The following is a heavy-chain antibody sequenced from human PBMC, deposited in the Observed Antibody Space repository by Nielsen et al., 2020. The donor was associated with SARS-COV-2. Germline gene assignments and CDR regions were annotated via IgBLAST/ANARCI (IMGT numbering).Heavy chain of an antibody. Sequence: GESLKISCAASGFTFSFYDIHWVRQAPGEGLEWVAVMWADVATEHYAESVKGRFTVSRDASKNTVYLQTNGLRAADSAVYYCAKDLGPDAGYTVFNDYFDNWGQGTLVTVSS. D-gene: IGHD5/OR15-5a*01. CDR2: MWADVATE. CDR1: GFTFSFYD. CDR3: AKDLGPDAGYTVFNDYFDN. V-gene: IGHV3-33*06. J-gene: IGHJ4*02.